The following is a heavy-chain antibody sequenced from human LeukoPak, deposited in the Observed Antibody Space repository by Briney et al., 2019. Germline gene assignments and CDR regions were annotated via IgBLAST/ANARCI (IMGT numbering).Heavy chain of an antibody. CDR1: GGTFSSYA. J-gene: IGHJ3*02. V-gene: IGHV1-69*13. D-gene: IGHD6-6*01. CDR3: ARDWKYSSSLDVFDI. Sequence: PAASVKVSCKASGGTFSSYAISWVRQAPGQGLEWMGGIIPIFGTANYAQKFQGRVTITADESTSTAYMELSSLRSEDTAVYYCARDWKYSSSLDVFDIWGQGTMVTVSS. CDR2: IIPIFGTA.